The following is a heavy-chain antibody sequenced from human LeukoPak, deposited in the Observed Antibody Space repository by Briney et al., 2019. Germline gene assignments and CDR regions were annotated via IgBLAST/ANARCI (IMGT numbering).Heavy chain of an antibody. D-gene: IGHD6-13*01. CDR3: ARHASSSCDY. CDR2: VYPDDSDT. J-gene: IGHJ4*02. V-gene: IGHV5-51*01. CDR1: GYTFTDYW. Sequence: GESLKISCKASGYTFTDYWIAWVRQMPGQGLELMGIVYPDDSDTRYSPSFQGQVTTSADKSISTAYLQWSSLKASDTAMYYCARHASSSCDYWGQGTLVTVSS.